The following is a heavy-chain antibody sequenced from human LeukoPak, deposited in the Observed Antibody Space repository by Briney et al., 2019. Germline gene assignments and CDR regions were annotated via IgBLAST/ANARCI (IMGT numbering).Heavy chain of an antibody. CDR1: GDSISSSSYS. Sequence: SETLSLTCTVSGDSISSSSYSWGWIRQPPGKGLEWIGSLDYSGSTSYYPSLKSRVTISVDTSKNQFSLNLTSVTAADTAVYYCARLLGSIGHNWFDPWGQGTLVTVSS. CDR2: LDYSGST. CDR3: ARLLGSIGHNWFDP. D-gene: IGHD2-21*01. J-gene: IGHJ5*02. V-gene: IGHV4-39*01.